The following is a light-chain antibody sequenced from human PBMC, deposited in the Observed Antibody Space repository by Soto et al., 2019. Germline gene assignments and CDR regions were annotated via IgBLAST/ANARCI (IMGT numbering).Light chain of an antibody. V-gene: IGKV2-28*01. CDR3: MQSLQTPLT. CDR2: LGS. J-gene: IGKJ1*01. CDR1: QSLLDSNGYNC. Sequence: DIVMTQSPLSLPVTPGEPASSSCRSSQSLLDSNGYNCLEWYLQKPGQSPQLLIYLGSNRASGVPGRFSGSGSGTDFTLKISRVEAEDVGVYYCMQSLQTPLTFGQGTKVEI.